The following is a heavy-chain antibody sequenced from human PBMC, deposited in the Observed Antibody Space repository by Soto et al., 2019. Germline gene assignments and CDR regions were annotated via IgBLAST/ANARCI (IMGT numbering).Heavy chain of an antibody. J-gene: IGHJ4*02. CDR1: GFTFSIYG. V-gene: IGHV3-23*01. CDR2: ITGDDGRK. Sequence: PGGSLRLSCAASGFTFSIYGMSWVRQVPGKEPEWVSGITGDDGRKYYTDSVKGRFTISRDNSKNTLYLQMNSLRAEDTAVYYCPIIRLAYRGQGTLVTGSS. CDR3: PIIRLAY.